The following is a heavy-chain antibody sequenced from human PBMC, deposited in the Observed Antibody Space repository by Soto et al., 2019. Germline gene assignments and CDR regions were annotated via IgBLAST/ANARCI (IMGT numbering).Heavy chain of an antibody. CDR2: TYYRSKWYN. J-gene: IGHJ6*02. CDR1: GDSVSSNSAA. CDR3: AREDYYESSGGMDV. D-gene: IGHD3-22*01. V-gene: IGHV6-1*01. Sequence: SQTLSLTCAISGDSVSSNSAAWSWIRQSPSRGLEWLGRTYYRSKWYNDFAVSLKSRLTINPDTLKNQFSLLLNSVTPEDTAVYYCAREDYYESSGGMDVWGQGTEVTVSS.